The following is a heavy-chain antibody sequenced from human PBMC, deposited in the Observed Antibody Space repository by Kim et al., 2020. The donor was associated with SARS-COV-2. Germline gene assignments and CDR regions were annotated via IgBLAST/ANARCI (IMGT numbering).Heavy chain of an antibody. V-gene: IGHV1-69*13. CDR2: IIPIFGTA. D-gene: IGHD6-25*01. CDR1: GGTFSSYA. Sequence: SVKVSCKASGGTFSSYAISWVRQAPGQGLEWMGGIIPIFGTANYAQKFQGRVTITADESTSTAYMELSSLRSEDTAVYYCARDPILRKYSSGVYWYFDLWGRGTLVTVSS. J-gene: IGHJ2*01. CDR3: ARDPILRKYSSGVYWYFDL.